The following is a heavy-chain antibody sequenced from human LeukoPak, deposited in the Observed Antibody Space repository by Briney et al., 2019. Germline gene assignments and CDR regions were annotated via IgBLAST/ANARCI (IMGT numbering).Heavy chain of an antibody. Sequence: GASVKVSCKASGYTFTSYDINWVRQAPGQGLEWMGWMNPNSGNTGYAQKFQGRVTMTRNTSISTAYMELSSLRSEDTAVYYCARAERDYYGSGSPYLGMDVWGQGTTVTVSS. D-gene: IGHD3-10*01. CDR2: MNPNSGNT. CDR3: ARAERDYYGSGSPYLGMDV. J-gene: IGHJ6*02. CDR1: GYTFTSYD. V-gene: IGHV1-8*01.